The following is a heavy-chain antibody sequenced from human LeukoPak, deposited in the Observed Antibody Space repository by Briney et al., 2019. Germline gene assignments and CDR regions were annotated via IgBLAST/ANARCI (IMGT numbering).Heavy chain of an antibody. D-gene: IGHD3-16*01. V-gene: IGHV3-30*02. CDR2: IRYNGNNK. CDR3: AKLLTFSGLDAFDI. CDR1: GFTFSNYG. Sequence: PGGSLRLSCAASGFTFSNYGMHWVRQAPGKGLEWVAFIRYNGNNKYYADSVTGRFTISRDNSKNTLYLQMNSLRAEDTAVYYCAKLLTFSGLDAFDIWGQGTMVTVSS. J-gene: IGHJ3*02.